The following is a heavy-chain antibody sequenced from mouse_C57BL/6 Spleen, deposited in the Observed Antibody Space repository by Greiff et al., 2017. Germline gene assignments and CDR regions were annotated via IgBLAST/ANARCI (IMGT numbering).Heavy chain of an antibody. V-gene: IGHV1-15*01. D-gene: IGHD2-14*01. CDR1: GYTFTDYE. J-gene: IGHJ2*01. CDR3: TRAGGVMYDMDY. Sequence: VQLQQSGAELARPGASVTLSCKASGYTFTDYEMHWVKQTPVHGLEWIGSIDPETGGTAYNQKFKGKATLTADQSSSTAYMELRSLTSEDAAVYYCTRAGGVMYDMDYWGQGTTLTVSS. CDR2: IDPETGGT.